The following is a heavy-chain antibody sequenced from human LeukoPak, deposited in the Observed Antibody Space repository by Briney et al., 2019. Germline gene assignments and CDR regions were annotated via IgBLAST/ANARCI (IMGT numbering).Heavy chain of an antibody. CDR3: ARAIEVGAMTPFDY. Sequence: SETLSLTCTVSGDSISSGDYYWSWIRQPAGKGLEWIGRISSSGSTNYNPSLKSRVTISVDTSKNQFSLKLSSVTAADTAVYYCARAIEVGAMTPFDYWGQGTLVTVSS. J-gene: IGHJ4*02. CDR1: GDSISSGDYY. V-gene: IGHV4-61*02. CDR2: ISSSGST. D-gene: IGHD1-26*01.